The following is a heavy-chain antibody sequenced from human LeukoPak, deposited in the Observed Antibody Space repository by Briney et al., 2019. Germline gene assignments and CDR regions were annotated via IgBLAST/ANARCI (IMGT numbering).Heavy chain of an antibody. CDR1: GYTSNNYA. Sequence: TGGSLTLSCAASGYTSNNYAMTWGRQAPGKGLEWVSAITGNGGTTFYADSVKGRFAISRYNSQNTLYLQMSSLRAEDTAVYYCAKDLLPGYYRYSPFEHWGQGALVTVSS. J-gene: IGHJ4*02. D-gene: IGHD1-14*01. CDR3: AKDLLPGYYRYSPFEH. CDR2: ITGNGGTT. V-gene: IGHV3-23*01.